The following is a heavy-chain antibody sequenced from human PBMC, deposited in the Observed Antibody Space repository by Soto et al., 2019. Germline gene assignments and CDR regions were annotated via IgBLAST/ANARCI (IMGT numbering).Heavy chain of an antibody. CDR1: GVTFSSYG. Sequence: SGGALGLYCAASGVTFSSYGMHWVRQAPGKGLEWVAVIWYDGSNKYYADSVKGRFTISRDNSRNTLYLQMNSLRAEDTAVYYCARDSYYDSSGPFDYWGQGTLVTVSS. V-gene: IGHV3-33*01. CDR3: ARDSYYDSSGPFDY. CDR2: IWYDGSNK. J-gene: IGHJ4*02. D-gene: IGHD3-22*01.